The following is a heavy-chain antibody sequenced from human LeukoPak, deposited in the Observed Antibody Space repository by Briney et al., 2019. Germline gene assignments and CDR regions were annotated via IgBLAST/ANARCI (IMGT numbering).Heavy chain of an antibody. D-gene: IGHD1-26*01. J-gene: IGHJ6*03. Sequence: GRCLSLSCAVSGLTFSNLYMNWDSQAPGKAMEWVSSIPSSGTYNIYADSVKGQFTISRDNAKNSLYLQMDSVGPEDTAVYYCARDPYSGNDVNDYYYYMDVWGKGTTVTISS. CDR3: ARDPYSGNDVNDYYYYMDV. CDR2: IPSSGTYN. V-gene: IGHV3-21*01. CDR1: GLTFSNLY.